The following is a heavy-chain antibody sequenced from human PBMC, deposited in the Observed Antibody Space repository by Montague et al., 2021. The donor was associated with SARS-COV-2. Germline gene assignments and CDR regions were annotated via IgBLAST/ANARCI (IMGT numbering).Heavy chain of an antibody. CDR1: GFTFSGYW. D-gene: IGHD2-8*02. CDR3: VRDRTEWS. Sequence: SLRLSCAASGFTFSGYWMHWVRPSPVKGLECVSRISMDGTTTHFADSVKGRFTMSRDNAMNTLHLQMKSLRPEDTAVYYCVRDRTEWSWGQGTMVTVSS. V-gene: IGHV3-74*01. J-gene: IGHJ3*01. CDR2: ISMDGTTT.